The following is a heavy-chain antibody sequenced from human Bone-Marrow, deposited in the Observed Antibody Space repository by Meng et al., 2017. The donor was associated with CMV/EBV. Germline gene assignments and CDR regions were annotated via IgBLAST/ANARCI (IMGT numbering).Heavy chain of an antibody. CDR2: VNPNSGNT. J-gene: IGHJ6*02. D-gene: IGHD2-2*01. CDR3: ARVDIVVVPAALGGYYYYGMDV. Sequence: ASVKVSCKASGYTFISYDINWVRQATGQGLEWMGWVNPNSGNTGHAQKFQGRVTITTDTSTSTAYMELRSLRSDDTAVYYCARVDIVVVPAALGGYYYYGMDVWGQGTTVTVSS. V-gene: IGHV1-8*03. CDR1: GYTFISYD.